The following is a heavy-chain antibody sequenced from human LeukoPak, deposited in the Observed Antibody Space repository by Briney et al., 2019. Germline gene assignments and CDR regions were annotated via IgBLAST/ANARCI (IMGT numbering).Heavy chain of an antibody. J-gene: IGHJ4*02. CDR1: GYTLTELS. D-gene: IGHD3-22*01. CDR3: ATGYYYDSSGYYYAVDY. CDR2: FDPEDGET. V-gene: IGHV1-24*01. Sequence: ASVKVPCKVSGYTLTELSMHWVRQAPGKGLEWMGGFDPEDGETIYAQKFQGRVTMTEDTSTDTAYMELSSLRSEDTAVYYCATGYYYDSSGYYYAVDYWGQGTLVTVSS.